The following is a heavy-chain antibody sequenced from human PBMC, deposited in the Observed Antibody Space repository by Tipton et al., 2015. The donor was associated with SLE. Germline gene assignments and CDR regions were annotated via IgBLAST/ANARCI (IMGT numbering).Heavy chain of an antibody. J-gene: IGHJ4*02. V-gene: IGHV4-61*01. CDR3: ARDRARGTSDVNYFDY. Sequence: LRLSCTVSGGSISSHNYYWSWIRQPPGKGLEWIGYIYYSGSTNYNPSLKSRVTISVDTSKNQFSLKLSSVTAADTAVYYCARDRARGTSDVNYFDYWGQGTLVTVSS. CDR2: IYYSGST. D-gene: IGHD5-24*01. CDR1: GGSISSHNYY.